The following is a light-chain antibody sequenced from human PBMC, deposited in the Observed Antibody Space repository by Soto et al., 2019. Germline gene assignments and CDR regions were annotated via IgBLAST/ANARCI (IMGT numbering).Light chain of an antibody. CDR2: GAS. Sequence: EIVLTQSPGTLSLSPGERATLSCRASQSVSSNYLAWYQQKPGQAPRLLIYGASSRATGIPDRFSGSGSGTDFTLTISSLEPEDFAVYYCQQYGTSPCTFGQGTKVDIK. CDR1: QSVSSNY. CDR3: QQYGTSPCT. V-gene: IGKV3-20*01. J-gene: IGKJ1*01.